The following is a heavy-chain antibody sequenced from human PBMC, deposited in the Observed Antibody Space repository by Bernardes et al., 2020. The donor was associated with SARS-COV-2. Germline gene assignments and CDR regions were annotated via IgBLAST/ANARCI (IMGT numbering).Heavy chain of an antibody. J-gene: IGHJ4*02. CDR2: INPNSGGT. V-gene: IGHV1-2*02. CDR3: ARAPRGTIFGVVITRYYFDY. D-gene: IGHD3-3*01. Sequence: ASMKVSCKASGYTFTGYYMHWVRQAPGQGLEWMGWINPNSGGTNYAQKFQGRVTMTRDTSISTAYMELSRLRSDDTAVYYCARAPRGTIFGVVITRYYFDYWGQGTLVTVSS. CDR1: GYTFTGYY.